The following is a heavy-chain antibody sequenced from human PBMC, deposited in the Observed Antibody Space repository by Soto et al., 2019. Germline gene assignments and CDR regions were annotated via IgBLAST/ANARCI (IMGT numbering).Heavy chain of an antibody. CDR1: GFTFTTYA. CDR2: VSASGGST. Sequence: PGESLKISCAASGFTFTTYAMFWVRQAPGKGLEWVSGVSASGGSTYAADSVKGRFTISRDNSKNTVHLQMNSLRADDTAVYYCAKTMGDCSGGTCYHLDYWGQGTLVTVSS. CDR3: AKTMGDCSGGTCYHLDY. J-gene: IGHJ4*02. V-gene: IGHV3-23*01. D-gene: IGHD2-15*01.